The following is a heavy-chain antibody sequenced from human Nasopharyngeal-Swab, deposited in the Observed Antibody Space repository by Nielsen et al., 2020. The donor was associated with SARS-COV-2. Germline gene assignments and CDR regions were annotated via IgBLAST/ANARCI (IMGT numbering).Heavy chain of an antibody. D-gene: IGHD1-26*01. CDR3: ARHYLPRESYHGVDY. Sequence: SETLSLTCTVSGGSISSSSYYWGWIRQPPGKGLEWIGRIYYSGSTYYNPSLKSRVTISVDTSKNQCSLKLSSVTAADTAVYYCARHYLPRESYHGVDYWGQGTLVTVSS. CDR1: GGSISSSSYY. V-gene: IGHV4-39*01. CDR2: IYYSGST. J-gene: IGHJ4*02.